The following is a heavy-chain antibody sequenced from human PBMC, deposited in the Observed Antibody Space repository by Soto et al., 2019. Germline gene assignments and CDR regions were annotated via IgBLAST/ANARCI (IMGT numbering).Heavy chain of an antibody. J-gene: IGHJ4*02. CDR2: IYYSGST. Sequence: SETLSLTCTVSGGSISSYYWSWIRQPPGKGLEWIGYIYYSGSTNYNPSLKSRVTISVDTSKNQFSLKLSSVTAADTAVYYCARHWQYFDILSYDENPERLAYWGQGTLVPVSS. V-gene: IGHV4-59*08. CDR1: GGSISSYY. CDR3: ARHWQYFDILSYDENPERLAY. D-gene: IGHD3-9*01.